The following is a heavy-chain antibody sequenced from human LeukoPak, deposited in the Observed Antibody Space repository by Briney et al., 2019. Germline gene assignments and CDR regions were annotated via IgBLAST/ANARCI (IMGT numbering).Heavy chain of an antibody. D-gene: IGHD3-22*01. CDR2: IIPIFGTA. V-gene: IGHV1-69*01. CDR3: ARMKGYYVGFDP. CDR1: GGTFSSYA. J-gene: IGHJ5*02. Sequence: GASVKVSCKASGGTFSSYAISWVRQAPGRGLEWMGGIIPIFGTANYAQKFQGRVTITADESTSTAYMELSSLRSEDTAVYYCARMKGYYVGFDPWGQGTLVTVSS.